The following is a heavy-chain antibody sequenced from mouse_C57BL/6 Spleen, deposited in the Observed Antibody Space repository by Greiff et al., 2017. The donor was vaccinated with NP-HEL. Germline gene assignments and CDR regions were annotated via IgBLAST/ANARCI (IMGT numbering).Heavy chain of an antibody. V-gene: IGHV1-82*01. J-gene: IGHJ1*03. Sequence: VQLQQSGPELVKPGASVKISCKASGYAFSSSWMNWVKQRHGKGLEWIGRIYPGDGDTNYNGKFKGKATLTADKSSSTAYMQLSSLTSEDSAVYFCARANWDWYFDVWGTGTTVTVSS. CDR1: GYAFSSSW. CDR3: ARANWDWYFDV. D-gene: IGHD4-1*01. CDR2: IYPGDGDT.